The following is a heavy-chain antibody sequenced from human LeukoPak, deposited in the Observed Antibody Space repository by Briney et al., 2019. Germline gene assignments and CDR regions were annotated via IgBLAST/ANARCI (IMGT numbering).Heavy chain of an antibody. Sequence: GASMKVSCKASGYTFTSYGINWVRQAPGQGLEWMGWISAYNGNTNYAQKLQGRVTMTTDTSTSTAYMELRSLRSDDTAVYYCARDRGSVAATGEFDYWGQGTLVTVSS. D-gene: IGHD6-13*01. CDR1: GYTFTSYG. V-gene: IGHV1-18*01. CDR3: ARDRGSVAATGEFDY. CDR2: ISAYNGNT. J-gene: IGHJ4*02.